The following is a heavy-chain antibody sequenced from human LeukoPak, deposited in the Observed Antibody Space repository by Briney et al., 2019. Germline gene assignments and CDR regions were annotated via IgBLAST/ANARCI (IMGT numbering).Heavy chain of an antibody. CDR3: AKSRIAVAGSSFDY. CDR2: ITSSDSSV. Sequence: PGGSLRLSCAASGFTFSDYFMSWIRQAPGKGLEWVSYITSSDSSVYYADSVQGRFTISRDNAKNSLYLQKNSLRAEDTAVYYCAKSRIAVAGSSFDYWGQGTLVTVSS. J-gene: IGHJ4*02. CDR1: GFTFSDYF. V-gene: IGHV3-11*01. D-gene: IGHD6-19*01.